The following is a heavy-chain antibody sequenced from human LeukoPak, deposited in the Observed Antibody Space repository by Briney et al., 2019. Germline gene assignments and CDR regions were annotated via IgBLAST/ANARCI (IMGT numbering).Heavy chain of an antibody. D-gene: IGHD3-10*01. V-gene: IGHV1-2*02. CDR3: ATPSNYGSGSYYYYYYMDV. Sequence: ASVKVSCKASGYTFSDYYIHWVRQAPGQGLEWMGWINPNSGDTNYAQKFQGRVTMTRDTSISTAYMDLSSLRSDDTAVYYCATPSNYGSGSYYYYYYMDVWGKGTTVTVSS. CDR1: GYTFSDYY. CDR2: INPNSGDT. J-gene: IGHJ6*03.